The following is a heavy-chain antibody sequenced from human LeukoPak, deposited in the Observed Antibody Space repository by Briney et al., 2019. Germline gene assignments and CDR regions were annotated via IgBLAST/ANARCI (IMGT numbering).Heavy chain of an antibody. V-gene: IGHV4-4*07. CDR1: GGSIRRHY. CDR3: ARASLSIGGYSSFDY. J-gene: IGHJ4*02. Sequence: SETLSLTCTVSGGSIRRHYWSWIRQSAGKGLEWMGRIYKSGSNCENTNYNPSLESRVTVAADTSNNQFSLTLSSVTAADTAVYYCARASLSIGGYSSFDYWGQGILVTVSS. D-gene: IGHD2-15*01. CDR2: IYKSGSNCENT.